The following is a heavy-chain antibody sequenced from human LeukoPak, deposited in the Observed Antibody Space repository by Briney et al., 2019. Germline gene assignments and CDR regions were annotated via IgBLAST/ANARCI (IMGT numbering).Heavy chain of an antibody. CDR1: GDSISSSNYY. CDR2: IYYSGST. J-gene: IGHJ4*02. D-gene: IGHD1-26*01. CDR3: ARLRGSYGRFEY. V-gene: IGHV4-39*01. Sequence: SETLSLTCTVPGDSISSSNYYWGWIRQPPGKGLEWIGSIYYSGSTYYNPSLKSRVTVSVDTSKNQFALKRTSLTAADCAGHSRARLRGSYGRFEYWGQGTLAPSPQ.